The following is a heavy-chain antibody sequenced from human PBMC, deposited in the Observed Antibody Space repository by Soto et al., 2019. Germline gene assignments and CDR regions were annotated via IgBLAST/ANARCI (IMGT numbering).Heavy chain of an antibody. CDR1: GGSFSRGSYY. CDR3: ARGIAARLEYLQH. Sequence: SETLSLTCTVSGGSFSRGSYYWSWIRQPPGKGLEWIGYIYYSGSTNYNPSLKSRVTISVDTSQNQFSLKLSSVTAADTAVYYCARGIAARLEYLQHWGQGTMVTVSS. V-gene: IGHV4-61*01. CDR2: IYYSGST. J-gene: IGHJ1*01. D-gene: IGHD6-6*01.